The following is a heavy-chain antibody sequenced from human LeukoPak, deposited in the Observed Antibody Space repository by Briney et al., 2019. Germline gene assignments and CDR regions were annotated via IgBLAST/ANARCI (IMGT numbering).Heavy chain of an antibody. V-gene: IGHV4-59*01. D-gene: IGHD1-26*01. CDR2: IYYSGST. J-gene: IGHJ3*02. Sequence: SETLSLTCTVSGGSISNYYWSWIRQPPGKGLEWIGYIYYSGSTNYNPSLKSRVTISVDTSKNQFSLKLSSVTAADTAVYYCAREGARWEPSFSAFDIWGQGTMVTVS. CDR3: AREGARWEPSFSAFDI. CDR1: GGSISNYY.